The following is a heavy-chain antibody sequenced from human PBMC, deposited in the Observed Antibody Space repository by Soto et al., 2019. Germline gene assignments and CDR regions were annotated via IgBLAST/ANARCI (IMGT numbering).Heavy chain of an antibody. CDR2: IYPGDSDT. CDR1: GYSFTNYW. V-gene: IGHV5-51*01. J-gene: IGHJ6*03. Sequence: GESLNISCKGSGYSFTNYWIGWVRQMPGKGLEWMGIIYPGDSDTRYSPSFQGQVTISADKSISTAYLQWSSLKASDTAMYYCARLSSRYYYYMDVWGKGTTVTVSS. CDR3: ARLSSRYYYYMDV.